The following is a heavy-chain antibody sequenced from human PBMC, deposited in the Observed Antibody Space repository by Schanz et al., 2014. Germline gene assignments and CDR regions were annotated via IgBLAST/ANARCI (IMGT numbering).Heavy chain of an antibody. J-gene: IGHJ4*02. V-gene: IGHV3-33*08. D-gene: IGHD2-21*01. CDR2: IRYDGRNK. CDR1: GFTFSSYA. Sequence: VQLLQSGGALVQPGGSLRLSCSASGFTFSSYAMTWVRQAPGKGLDWVAVIRYDGRNKNFVESVKGRFTISRDNSNNTVYLQMNTLRAEDTAVYYCAREDCSATSCYFRYWGQGTLVTVSS. CDR3: AREDCSATSCYFRY.